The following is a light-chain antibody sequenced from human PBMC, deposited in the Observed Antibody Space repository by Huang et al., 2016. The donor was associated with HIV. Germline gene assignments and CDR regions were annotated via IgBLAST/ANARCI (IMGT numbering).Light chain of an antibody. CDR2: GAS. V-gene: IGKV1-17*03. CDR3: LQHKNFHAPT. Sequence: DIQLTQSPSAMAASVGDRVTITCRATQDIYNYLAWFQQQPGKAPKRLIYGASSLQTGAPSRFSGSGSETEFTLTINTLQPEDSATYFCLQHKNFHAPTFGQGTKVEIK. CDR1: QDIYNY. J-gene: IGKJ1*01.